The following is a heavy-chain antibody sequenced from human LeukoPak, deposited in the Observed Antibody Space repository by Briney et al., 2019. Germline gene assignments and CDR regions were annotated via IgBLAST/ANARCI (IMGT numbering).Heavy chain of an antibody. Sequence: ASVKVSCKASGGTFSSYAISWVRQAPGQGLEWMGGIIPIFGTANYAQKFQGRVTITTDESTSTAYMELSSLRSEDTAVYYCVAGYCSSTSCYTFDYWGQGTLVTVSS. CDR1: GGTFSSYA. CDR2: IIPIFGTA. D-gene: IGHD2-2*02. V-gene: IGHV1-69*05. J-gene: IGHJ4*02. CDR3: VAGYCSSTSCYTFDY.